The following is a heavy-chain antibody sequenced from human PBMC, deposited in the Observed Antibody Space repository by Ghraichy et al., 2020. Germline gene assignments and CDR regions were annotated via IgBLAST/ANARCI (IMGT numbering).Heavy chain of an antibody. D-gene: IGHD1-26*01. CDR2: IYYSGST. V-gene: IGHV4-39*07. Sequence: SETLSLTFTVSGGSISNNNYYWAWIRQPPGKGLEWIGSIYYSGSTYYNPSLKSRVTISKDTSNNQFSLRLSSVTAADTAVYYCARGLNSGHYYYYYYMDVWGKGTTVTVSS. J-gene: IGHJ6*03. CDR1: GGSISNNNYY. CDR3: ARGLNSGHYYYYYYMDV.